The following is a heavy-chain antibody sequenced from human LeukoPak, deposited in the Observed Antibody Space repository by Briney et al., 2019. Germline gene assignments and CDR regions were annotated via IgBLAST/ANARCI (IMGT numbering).Heavy chain of an antibody. CDR1: GGSINSGSYY. D-gene: IGHD1-14*01. J-gene: IGHJ5*02. Sequence: PSETLSLTCTVSGGSINSGSYYWSWIRQSAGKGLEWIGRVYTSGDTNYNPSLKSRVTLSVDTSKNQFSLKLTSVTAADTAVYYCAKGGPEASAGLSWFDPWGQGTLVTVSS. CDR2: VYTSGDT. CDR3: AKGGPEASAGLSWFDP. V-gene: IGHV4-61*02.